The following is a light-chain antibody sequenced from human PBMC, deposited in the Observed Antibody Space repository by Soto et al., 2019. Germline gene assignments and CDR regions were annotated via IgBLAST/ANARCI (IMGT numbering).Light chain of an antibody. CDR2: EVT. CDR3: SSYAGSNNFVG. V-gene: IGLV2-8*01. CDR1: SSDVGGYNY. Sequence: QSALTQPPSASGSPGQSVTISCTGTSSDVGGYNYVSWYQQHPGKAPKLMIYEVTKRPSGVPDRFSGSKSGNTASLTVSGLQAEDEGDYYCSSYAGSNNFVGFGGGTKLTVL. J-gene: IGLJ2*01.